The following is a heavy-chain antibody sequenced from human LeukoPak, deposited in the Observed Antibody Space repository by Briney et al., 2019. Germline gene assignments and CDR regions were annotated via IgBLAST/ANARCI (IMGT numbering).Heavy chain of an antibody. CDR3: ATGDSLDYYGSGSKTTFDY. D-gene: IGHD3-10*01. CDR2: FDPEDGET. V-gene: IGHV1-24*01. J-gene: IGHJ4*02. Sequence: ASVKVSCKVSGYTLTELSMHWVRQAPGKGLEWMGGFDPEDGETIYAQKFQGRVTMTEDTSTDTAYMELSSLRSEDTAVYYCATGDSLDYYGSGSKTTFDYWGQGTLVTVSS. CDR1: GYTLTELS.